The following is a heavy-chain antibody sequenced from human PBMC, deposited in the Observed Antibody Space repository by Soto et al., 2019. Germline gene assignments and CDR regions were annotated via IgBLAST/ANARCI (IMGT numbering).Heavy chain of an antibody. CDR1: GGSISSSSYY. Sequence: SETLSLTCTVSGGSISSSSYYWGWIRQPPGKGLEWIGSIYYSGSTYYNPSLKSRVTISVDTSKNQFSLKLSSVTAADTAVYYCASQSVAGTGDWFDPWGQGTLVTVS. CDR3: ASQSVAGTGDWFDP. D-gene: IGHD6-19*01. J-gene: IGHJ5*02. V-gene: IGHV4-39*01. CDR2: IYYSGST.